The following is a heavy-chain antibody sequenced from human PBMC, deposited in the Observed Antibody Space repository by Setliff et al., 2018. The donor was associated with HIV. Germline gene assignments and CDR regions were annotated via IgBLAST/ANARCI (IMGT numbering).Heavy chain of an antibody. D-gene: IGHD6-19*01. CDR1: GGNFRSYG. J-gene: IGHJ6*03. CDR2: IIPMSGVP. Sequence: SVKVSCKASGGNFRSYGISWVRPAPGQGLEWMGGIIPMSGVPKYAQKFQGRVTITADKSTSTAYMELSSLRSEDTAVYYCARNPEMAALNYFYYYMDVWGKGTTVTVSS. V-gene: IGHV1-69*10. CDR3: ARNPEMAALNYFYYYMDV.